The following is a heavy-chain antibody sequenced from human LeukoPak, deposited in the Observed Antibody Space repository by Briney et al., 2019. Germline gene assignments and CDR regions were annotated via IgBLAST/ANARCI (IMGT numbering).Heavy chain of an antibody. CDR3: AGGRCSSTSCYEGDY. CDR2: IYTSGST. CDR1: GGSISSYY. Sequence: PLETLSLTCTVSGGSISSYYWNWIRQPAGKGLEWIGHIYTSGSTYYNPSLKSRVTISVDKSKNQFSLKLSSVTAADTAVYYCAGGRCSSTSCYEGDYWGQGTLVTVSS. V-gene: IGHV4-4*07. D-gene: IGHD2-2*01. J-gene: IGHJ4*02.